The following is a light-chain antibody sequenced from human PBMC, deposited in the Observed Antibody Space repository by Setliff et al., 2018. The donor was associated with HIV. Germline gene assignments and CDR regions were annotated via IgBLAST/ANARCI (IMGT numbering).Light chain of an antibody. CDR3: SSYTSSSVVV. Sequence: QSALTQPAPVSGSPGQSITISCTGTSSDVGGYSFVSWYQQHPGKAPKLMIYAVSKRPSGISNRFSGSKSGNTASLTISVLQAEDEADYYCSSYTSSSVVVFGGGTKGTV. CDR2: AVS. V-gene: IGLV2-14*01. CDR1: SSDVGGYSF. J-gene: IGLJ2*01.